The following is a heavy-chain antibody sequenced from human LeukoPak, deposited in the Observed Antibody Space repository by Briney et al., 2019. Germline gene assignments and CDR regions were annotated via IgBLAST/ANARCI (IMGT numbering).Heavy chain of an antibody. CDR1: GFTFSSYS. V-gene: IGHV3-21*01. CDR3: AREYSSGWYHLDY. Sequence: GGSPRLPCAASGFTFSSYSMNWVRQAPGKGLEWVSSISSSSSYIYYADSVKGRFTISRDNAKNSLYLQMNSLRAEDTAVYYCAREYSSGWYHLDYWGQGTLVTVSS. D-gene: IGHD6-19*01. J-gene: IGHJ4*02. CDR2: ISSSSSYI.